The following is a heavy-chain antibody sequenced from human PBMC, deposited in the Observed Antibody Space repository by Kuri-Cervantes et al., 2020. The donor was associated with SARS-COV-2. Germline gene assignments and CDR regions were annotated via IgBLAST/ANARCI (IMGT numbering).Heavy chain of an antibody. J-gene: IGHJ3*02. D-gene: IGHD6-6*01. V-gene: IGHV4-38-2*01. CDR2: IYHSGST. Sequence: ESLKISCAVSRYSISSGYYWGWIRQPPGKGLEWIGSIYHSGSTYYNPPLKSRVTISVDTSKNQFSLKLSSVTAADTAVYYCARQAVAVEYSSSSGAFDIWGQGTMVTVSS. CDR1: RYSISSGYY. CDR3: ARQAVAVEYSSSSGAFDI.